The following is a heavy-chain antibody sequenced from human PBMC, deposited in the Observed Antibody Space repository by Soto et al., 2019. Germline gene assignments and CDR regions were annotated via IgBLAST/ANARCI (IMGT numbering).Heavy chain of an antibody. D-gene: IGHD3-22*01. CDR1: GGSISSGGYY. Sequence: SETLSLTCTVSGGSISSGGYYWSWIRQHPGKGLEWIGYIYYSGSTYYNPSLKSRVTISVDTSKNQFSLKLSSVTAADTAVYYCARDGERDSSGYYGRYFDYWGQGTLVTVSS. J-gene: IGHJ4*02. CDR2: IYYSGST. V-gene: IGHV4-31*03. CDR3: ARDGERDSSGYYGRYFDY.